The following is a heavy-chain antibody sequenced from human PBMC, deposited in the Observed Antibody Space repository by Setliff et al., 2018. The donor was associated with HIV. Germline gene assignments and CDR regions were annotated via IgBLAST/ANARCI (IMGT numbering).Heavy chain of an antibody. CDR2: IYYSGST. Sequence: SETLSLTCTVSGGSITGYYWSWIRQSPGKGLEWLGYIYYSGSTTYNPSLRSRVTISIDTSKNQFSLNLRSVTAADTAVYYCARDPPGYGDSKDYWGQGKLVTVSS. CDR3: ARDPPGYGDSKDY. J-gene: IGHJ4*02. V-gene: IGHV4-59*01. D-gene: IGHD4-17*01. CDR1: GGSITGYY.